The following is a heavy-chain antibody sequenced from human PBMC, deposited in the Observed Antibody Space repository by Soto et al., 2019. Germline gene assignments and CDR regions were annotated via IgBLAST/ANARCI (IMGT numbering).Heavy chain of an antibody. D-gene: IGHD6-6*01. CDR2: IYYSGST. V-gene: IGHV4-39*07. CDR3: AGGGYSSSSTTYYYYYMDV. J-gene: IGHJ6*03. CDR1: GGSISSSSYY. Sequence: SETLSLTCTVSGGSISSSSYYWGWIRQPPGKGLEWIGSIYYSGSTYYNPSLKSRVTISVDTSKNQFSLKLSSVTAADTAGYYCAGGGYSSSSTTYYYYYMDVWGKGTTVTVSS.